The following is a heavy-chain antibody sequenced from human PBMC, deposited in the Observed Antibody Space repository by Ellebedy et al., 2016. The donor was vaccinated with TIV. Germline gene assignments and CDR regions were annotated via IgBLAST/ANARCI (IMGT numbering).Heavy chain of an antibody. D-gene: IGHD2-2*01. J-gene: IGHJ5*02. CDR3: ARDRCSSNRCYRGMDWFDP. CDR1: GDSISSYY. V-gene: IGHV4-59*01. CDR2: IFYSGST. Sequence: MPSETLSLTCTVSGDSISSYYWSWLRQTPGRGLEWIGHIFYSGSTTYSPSLESRVTISVDTSKNQFSLKMSSVTAADTAVYYCARDRCSSNRCYRGMDWFDPWGQGTPVTVSS.